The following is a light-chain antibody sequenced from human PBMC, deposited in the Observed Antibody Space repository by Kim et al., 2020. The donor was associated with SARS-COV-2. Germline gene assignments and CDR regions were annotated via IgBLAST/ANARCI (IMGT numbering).Light chain of an antibody. J-gene: IGKJ1*01. CDR2: AAS. CDR1: QSVSSY. V-gene: IGKV3-11*01. CDR3: QQRSNWT. Sequence: LALVPDESATPSCRASQSVSSYLAWHQQQPGQAPRLLIYAASNRATGIPARFSGSGSGTDFTLTISSLEPEDFAVYYCQQRSNWTFGQGTKVDIK.